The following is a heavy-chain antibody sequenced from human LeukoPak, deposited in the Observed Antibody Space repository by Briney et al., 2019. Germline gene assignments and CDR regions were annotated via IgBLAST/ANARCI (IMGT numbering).Heavy chain of an antibody. CDR2: ISSSSSYI. CDR1: GFTFSSYI. D-gene: IGHD4-11*01. CDR3: ARDRGNYPDYYYYYMDV. Sequence: GGSLRLSCAASGFTFSSYIMNWVRQAPGKGLEWVSSISSSSSYIYYADSVKGRFTISRDNAKNSLYLQMNSLRAEDTAVYYCARDRGNYPDYYYYYMDVWGKGTTVTVSS. V-gene: IGHV3-21*01. J-gene: IGHJ6*03.